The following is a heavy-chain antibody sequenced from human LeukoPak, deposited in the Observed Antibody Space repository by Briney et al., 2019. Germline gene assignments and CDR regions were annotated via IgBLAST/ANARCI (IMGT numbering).Heavy chain of an antibody. CDR3: ARGRNGSGSFVWGSYRPFDY. CDR1: GGSFSGYY. J-gene: IGHJ4*02. CDR2: IKHSGST. V-gene: IGHV4-34*01. D-gene: IGHD3-16*02. Sequence: SETLSLTCAVYGGSFSGYYWSWIRQPPGKGLEWIGEIKHSGSTNYNPSLKSRVTISVDTSKNQFSLKLSSVTAADTAVYYCARGRNGSGSFVWGSYRPFDYWGQGTLVTVSS.